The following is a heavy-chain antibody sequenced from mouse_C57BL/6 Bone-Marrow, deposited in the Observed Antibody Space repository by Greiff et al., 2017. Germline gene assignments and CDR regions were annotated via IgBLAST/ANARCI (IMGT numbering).Heavy chain of an antibody. D-gene: IGHD1-1*01. CDR3: ARGYYGSSPPFDY. CDR2: IDPSDSYT. J-gene: IGHJ2*01. Sequence: QVQLQQPGAELVRPGTSVKLSCTASGYTFTSYWMHWVQQRPGQGLEWIGVIDPSDSYTNYNQKFKGKATLTVDTSSSTAYMQLSSLTSEDSAVXYCARGYYGSSPPFDYWGKGTTLTVSS. V-gene: IGHV1-59*01. CDR1: GYTFTSYW.